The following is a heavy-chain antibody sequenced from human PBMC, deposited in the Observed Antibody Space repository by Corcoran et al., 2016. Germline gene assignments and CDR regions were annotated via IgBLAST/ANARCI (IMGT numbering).Heavy chain of an antibody. J-gene: IGHJ2*01. Sequence: QVQLVQSGAEVKKPGSSVKVSCKASGGTFSSYAISWVRQAPGQGLEWMGGIIPIFGTANYAQKFQGRVTITAAESTSTAYMELSSLRSEDTAVYYCARAPLFSDYDSSGYTLGYFDLWGRGTLVTVSS. V-gene: IGHV1-69*01. CDR3: ARAPLFSDYDSSGYTLGYFDL. CDR1: GGTFSSYA. D-gene: IGHD3-22*01. CDR2: IIPIFGTA.